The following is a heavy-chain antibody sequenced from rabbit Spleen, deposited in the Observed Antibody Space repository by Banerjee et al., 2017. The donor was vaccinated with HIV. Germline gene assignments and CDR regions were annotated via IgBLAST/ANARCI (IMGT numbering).Heavy chain of an antibody. CDR3: ASDIVGYGGFNL. J-gene: IGHJ4*01. D-gene: IGHD6-1*01. V-gene: IGHV1S45*01. Sequence: QEQLVESGGGLVQPEGSLTLTCTASGFSFSSSYWICWVRQAPGKGLELIACIYADYGSTDYASWAKGRFTISKTSSTTVTLQMTSLTDADTATYFCASDIVGYGGFNLWGPGHPGHRL. CDR2: IYADYGST. CDR1: GFSFSSSYW.